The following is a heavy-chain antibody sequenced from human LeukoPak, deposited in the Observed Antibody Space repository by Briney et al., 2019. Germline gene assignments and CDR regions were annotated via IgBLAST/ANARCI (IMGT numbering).Heavy chain of an antibody. D-gene: IGHD2-15*01. Sequence: SETLSLTCTVSGGSISSYYWSWIRQPPGKGLEWIGYIYYSGSTNYNPSLKSRVTISVDTSKNQFSLKLSSVTAADTAVYYCARLEGYCSGGSCYQYYFDYWGQGTLDTLSS. CDR2: IYYSGST. J-gene: IGHJ4*02. CDR1: GGSISSYY. V-gene: IGHV4-59*08. CDR3: ARLEGYCSGGSCYQYYFDY.